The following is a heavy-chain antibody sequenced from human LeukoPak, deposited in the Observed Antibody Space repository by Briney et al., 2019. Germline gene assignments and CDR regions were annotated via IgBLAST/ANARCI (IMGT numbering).Heavy chain of an antibody. CDR2: INHSGST. J-gene: IGHJ6*02. Sequence: SETLPLTCAVYGGSFSGYYWSWIRQPPGKGLEWIGEINHSGSTNYNPSLKSRVTISVDTSKNQFSLKLSSVTAADTAVYYCARDLETTDYGDEPPRYYYYYGMDVWGQGTTVTVSS. CDR1: GGSFSGYY. D-gene: IGHD4-17*01. V-gene: IGHV4-34*01. CDR3: ARDLETTDYGDEPPRYYYYYGMDV.